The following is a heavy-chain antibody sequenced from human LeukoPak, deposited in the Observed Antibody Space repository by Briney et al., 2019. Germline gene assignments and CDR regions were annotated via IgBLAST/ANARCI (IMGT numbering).Heavy chain of an antibody. Sequence: ASVKVSCRASGYIFTSYGISWVRLAPGQGLEWMGWISVYNGNTNYAQKVQGRVTMTTDTSTSTAYMELRSLRSDDTAVYYCASDVPYYSDSSGYFAFDYWGQGTLVTVSS. V-gene: IGHV1-18*01. D-gene: IGHD3-22*01. CDR3: ASDVPYYSDSSGYFAFDY. CDR1: GYIFTSYG. J-gene: IGHJ4*02. CDR2: ISVYNGNT.